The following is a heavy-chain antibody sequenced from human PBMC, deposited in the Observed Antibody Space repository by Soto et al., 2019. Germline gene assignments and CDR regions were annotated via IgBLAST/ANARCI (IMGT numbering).Heavy chain of an antibody. D-gene: IGHD4-17*01. CDR3: ARDRLLYYFDY. V-gene: IGHV4-31*03. CDR1: GASMTSSSYF. CDR2: IYYSGST. Sequence: SETLSLTCTLSGASMTSSSYFWGWVRQPPGKGLEWIGYIYYSGSTYYNPSLKSRVTISVDTSKNQFSLKLSSVTAADTAVYYCARDRLLYYFDYWGQGTLVTVSS. J-gene: IGHJ4*02.